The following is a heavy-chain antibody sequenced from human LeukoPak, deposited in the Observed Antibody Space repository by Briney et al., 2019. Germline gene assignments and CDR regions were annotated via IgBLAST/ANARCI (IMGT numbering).Heavy chain of an antibody. J-gene: IGHJ5*02. CDR3: AREGYYDSSGFHWFDP. CDR1: GGSISSYY. D-gene: IGHD3-22*01. Sequence: PSETLSLNCTVSGGSISSYYWSWIRQPPGKGLEWIGYIYYSGSTNYNPYLKSRVTISVDTSKNQFSLKLSSVTAADTAVYYCAREGYYDSSGFHWFDPWGQGTLVTVSS. CDR2: IYYSGST. V-gene: IGHV4-59*01.